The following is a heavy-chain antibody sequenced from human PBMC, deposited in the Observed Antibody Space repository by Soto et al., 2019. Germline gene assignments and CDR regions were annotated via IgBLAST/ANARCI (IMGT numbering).Heavy chain of an antibody. CDR3: TTDRYSSSWYSDY. CDR1: GFTFSNAW. Sequence: EVQLMESGGGLVKPGGSLRLSCAASGFTFSNAWMSWVRQAPGKGLEWVGRIKSKTDGGTTDYAAPVKGRFTISRDDSKNTLYLQMNSLKTEDTAVYYCTTDRYSSSWYSDYWGQGTLVTVSS. D-gene: IGHD6-13*01. J-gene: IGHJ4*02. V-gene: IGHV3-15*01. CDR2: IKSKTDGGTT.